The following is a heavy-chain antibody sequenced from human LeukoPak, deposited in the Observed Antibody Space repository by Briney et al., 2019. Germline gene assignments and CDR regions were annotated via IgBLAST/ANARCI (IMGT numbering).Heavy chain of an antibody. Sequence: NPSETLSLTCTVSGGSISSYYWSWIRQPPGKGLEWIGYISYSGTTNYNPSLRIRVTISVDSSKNRFSLKLSSVTAADTAVYYCARSRPAAYMYYFDYWGQGTQVTVSS. CDR2: ISYSGTT. CDR3: ARSRPAAYMYYFDY. D-gene: IGHD2-2*01. CDR1: GGSISSYY. J-gene: IGHJ4*02. V-gene: IGHV4-59*01.